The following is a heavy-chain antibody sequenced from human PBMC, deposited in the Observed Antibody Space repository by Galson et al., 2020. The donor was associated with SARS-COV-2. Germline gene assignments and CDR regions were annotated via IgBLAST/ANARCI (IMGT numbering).Heavy chain of an antibody. V-gene: IGHV2-5*01. CDR2: IYWTDDK. D-gene: IGHD5-12*01. CDR3: ARTRRDGYNFRAYYFDY. Sequence: ESGPTLVKPTQTLTLTCTFSGFSLSSSAVGVGWIRQPPGKALEWLALIYWTDDKYYSPSLKSRLTITKDTSKNQVVLIMTNMDPVDTATYYCARTRRDGYNFRAYYFDYWGQGTLVTVSS. J-gene: IGHJ4*02. CDR1: GFSLSSSAVG.